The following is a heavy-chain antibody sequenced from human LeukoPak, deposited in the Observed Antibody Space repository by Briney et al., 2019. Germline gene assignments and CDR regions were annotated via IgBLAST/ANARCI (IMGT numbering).Heavy chain of an antibody. J-gene: IGHJ4*02. CDR2: SGTSGDT. Sequence: GGSLRLSCAASGLTFSTSPMNWVRLAPGNRLECVSTSGTSGDTYYADSLKGRFTISRDNSKSTLSLQMANLRVEDTAVYYCATKAPGNYPYDYWGQGTLVTVSP. CDR1: GLTFSTSP. V-gene: IGHV3-23*01. CDR3: ATKAPGNYPYDY. D-gene: IGHD3-22*01.